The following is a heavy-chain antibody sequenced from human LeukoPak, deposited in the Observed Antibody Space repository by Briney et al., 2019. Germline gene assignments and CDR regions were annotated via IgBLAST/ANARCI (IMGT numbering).Heavy chain of an antibody. CDR1: GGSFTTYH. Sequence: SETLSLTCAVYGGSFTTYHWSWIRQPPGKGLEWIGEINHSGSTNYNPSLKSRVTISVDTSKNQFSLKLSSVTAADTAVYFCARRGYCSGGSCYFDYWGQGTLVTVSS. CDR3: ARRGYCSGGSCYFDY. D-gene: IGHD2-15*01. CDR2: INHSGST. J-gene: IGHJ4*02. V-gene: IGHV4-34*01.